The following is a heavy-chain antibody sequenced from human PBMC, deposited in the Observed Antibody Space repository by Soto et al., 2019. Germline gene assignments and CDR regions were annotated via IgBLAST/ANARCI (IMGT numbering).Heavy chain of an antibody. D-gene: IGHD2-21*02. CDR2: IIPIFGTA. J-gene: IGHJ5*02. CDR1: GGTFSSYA. V-gene: IGHV1-69*01. CDR3: ARGVYCGGDCYRWFDP. Sequence: QVQLVQSGAEVKKPGSSVKVSYKASGGTFSSYAISWVRQAPGQGLEWMGGIIPIFGTANYAQKFQGRVTITADESTSTAYMELSSLRSEDTAVYYCARGVYCGGDCYRWFDPWGQGTLVTVSS.